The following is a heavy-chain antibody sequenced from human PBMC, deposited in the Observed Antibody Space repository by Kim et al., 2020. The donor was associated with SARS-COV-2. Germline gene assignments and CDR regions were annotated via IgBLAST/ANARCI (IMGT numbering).Heavy chain of an antibody. J-gene: IGHJ4*02. D-gene: IGHD1-26*01. CDR1: GFTFSNYA. Sequence: GGSLRLSCVASGFTFSNYAMTWVRQAPGKGLEWVSVVYGGGSSSTYYADSVRGRFTISRDNSKNTLYLQMNSLRAEDTALYYCAKIVGPLWPYDFDYWGQGTLVTVSS. CDR2: VYGGGSSST. V-gene: IGHV3-23*03. CDR3: AKIVGPLWPYDFDY.